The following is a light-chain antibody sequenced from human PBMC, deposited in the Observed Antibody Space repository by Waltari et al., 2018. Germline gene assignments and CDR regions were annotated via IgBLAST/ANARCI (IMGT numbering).Light chain of an antibody. CDR3: YSSDTTGLRV. CDR1: ELPRKY. J-gene: IGLJ1*01. V-gene: IGLV3-10*01. CDR2: EDT. Sequence: SYELTQPPPVSVSPGPTARITCSGTELPRKYAYWFQQKSGQAPRLVIYEDTKRPSEIPERFSGSSSGTVATLTITGAQVDDEADYYCYSSDTTGLRVFGSGTTVVVL.